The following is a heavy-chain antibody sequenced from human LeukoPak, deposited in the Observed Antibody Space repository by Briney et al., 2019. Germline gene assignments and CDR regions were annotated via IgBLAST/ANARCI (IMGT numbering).Heavy chain of an antibody. CDR3: TRQQLVFEY. Sequence: GGSLRLSCAASGFSFSNTWMSWVRQAPGKGLEWVGHIKSKTDGGTTDYAAPVKGRFTISRDDSKNTLHLQMNSLKTEDTAVYYCTRQQLVFEYWGQGTLATVSS. CDR2: IKSKTDGGTT. D-gene: IGHD6-13*01. CDR1: GFSFSNTW. V-gene: IGHV3-15*01. J-gene: IGHJ4*02.